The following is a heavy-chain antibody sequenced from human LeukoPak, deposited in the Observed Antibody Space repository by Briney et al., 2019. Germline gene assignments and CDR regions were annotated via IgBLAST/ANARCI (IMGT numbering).Heavy chain of an antibody. CDR3: ARISGISSSWYLGFDP. J-gene: IGHJ5*02. D-gene: IGHD6-13*01. CDR1: GFTFSSYA. V-gene: IGHV3-48*03. CDR2: ISSSGTTI. Sequence: GGSLRLSCAASGFTFSSYAMNWARQAPGKGLEWVSYISSSGTTIYYADSVKGRFTMSRDKDKNSLDLQMNSLRAEDTAVYYCARISGISSSWYLGFDPWGQGTLVTVSS.